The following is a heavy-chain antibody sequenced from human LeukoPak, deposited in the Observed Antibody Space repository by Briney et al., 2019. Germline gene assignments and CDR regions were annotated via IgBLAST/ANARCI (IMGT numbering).Heavy chain of an antibody. CDR2: VYYSGST. V-gene: IGHV4-59*08. CDR3: ARRPDGTSHFDY. Sequence: SETLSLTCTVSGGSIRSYFWSWIRQPPGKGLEWLGYVYYSGSTNYNPSLKSRVTISVDTSKKQFSLKLSSVTAADTAVYYCARRPDGTSHFDYWGQGTLVTVSS. CDR1: GGSIRSYF. J-gene: IGHJ4*02. D-gene: IGHD6-6*01.